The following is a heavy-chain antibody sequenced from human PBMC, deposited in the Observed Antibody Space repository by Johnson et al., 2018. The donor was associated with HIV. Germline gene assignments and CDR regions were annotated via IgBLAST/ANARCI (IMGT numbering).Heavy chain of an antibody. Sequence: QVQLVESGGGVVQPGGSLRLSCAASGFTFSTYAMHWVRQAPGKGLEWVAFIRYEGSNKYYADSVKGRFTISRDNYKNTLYLQMKSLRAEDTAVYYCAKDSRYSYGPDAFDIWGQGTMVTVSS. CDR1: GFTFSTYA. CDR2: IRYEGSNK. D-gene: IGHD5-18*01. J-gene: IGHJ3*02. CDR3: AKDSRYSYGPDAFDI. V-gene: IGHV3-30*02.